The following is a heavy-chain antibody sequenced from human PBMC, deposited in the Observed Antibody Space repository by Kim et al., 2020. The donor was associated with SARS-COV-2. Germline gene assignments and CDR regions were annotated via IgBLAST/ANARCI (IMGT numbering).Heavy chain of an antibody. CDR3: ASGKGMVRGAVEY. CDR2: ISYDGSNK. D-gene: IGHD3-10*01. CDR1: GFTFSSYG. Sequence: GGSLRLSCAASGFTFSSYGMHWVRQAPGKGLEWVAVISYDGSNKYYADSVKGRFTISRDNSKNTLYLQMNSLRAEDTAVYYCASGKGMVRGAVEYWGQGTLVTVSS. J-gene: IGHJ4*02. V-gene: IGHV3-33*05.